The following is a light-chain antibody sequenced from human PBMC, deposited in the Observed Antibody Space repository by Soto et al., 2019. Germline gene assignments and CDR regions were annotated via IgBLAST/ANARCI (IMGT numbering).Light chain of an antibody. CDR1: SSDVGGYDY. Sequence: QSVLTQPASVSGSPGQSIAISCTGTSSDVGGYDYVSWYQQHAGKAPKLMIYDVSNRPSGVPNRFSGSKSGNTASLTISGLQAEDEADYYCSSYTSSHTVVFGAGTKLTVL. V-gene: IGLV2-14*01. CDR3: SSYTSSHTVV. CDR2: DVS. J-gene: IGLJ1*01.